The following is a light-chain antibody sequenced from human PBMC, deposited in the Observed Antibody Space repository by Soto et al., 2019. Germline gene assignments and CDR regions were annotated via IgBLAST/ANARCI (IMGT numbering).Light chain of an antibody. Sequence: AIRMTQSPSSLSASAGDRVTITCRASKDISTYLAWYQQKPGKAPNLLIFGASTLQSGGPSRFSGSGAGTDFTLTISSLQSEDSATYYCQQYYKLRTFGQGTKVEVK. CDR3: QQYYKLRT. V-gene: IGKV1-8*01. CDR2: GAS. J-gene: IGKJ1*01. CDR1: KDISTY.